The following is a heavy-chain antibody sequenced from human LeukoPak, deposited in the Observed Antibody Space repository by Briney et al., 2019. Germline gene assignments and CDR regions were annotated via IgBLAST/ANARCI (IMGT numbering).Heavy chain of an antibody. J-gene: IGHJ4*02. D-gene: IGHD1-26*01. CDR1: GFTFSSYN. CDR2: ISSSGSTI. Sequence: GGSLRLSCAASGFTFSSYNMNWVRQAPGKGLEWVSYISSSGSTIYYADSVKGRFTISRDNAKNSLYLQMNSLRVEDTAVYYCAKGRTLVGGSTRSYDYWGQGTLVTVSS. V-gene: IGHV3-48*01. CDR3: AKGRTLVGGSTRSYDY.